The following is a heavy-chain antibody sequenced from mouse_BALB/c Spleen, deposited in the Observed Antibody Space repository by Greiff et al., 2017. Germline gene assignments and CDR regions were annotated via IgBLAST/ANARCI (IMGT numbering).Heavy chain of an antibody. Sequence: VKLMESGPGLVAPSQSLSITCTVSGFSLTSYGVHWVRQPPGKGLEWLGVIWAGGSTNYNSALMSRLSISKDNSKSQVFLKMNSLQTDDTAMYYCARDREVYERDYYAMDYWGQGTSVTVSS. CDR3: ARDREVYERDYYAMDY. D-gene: IGHD2-3*01. CDR2: IWAGGST. V-gene: IGHV2-9*02. J-gene: IGHJ4*01. CDR1: GFSLTSYG.